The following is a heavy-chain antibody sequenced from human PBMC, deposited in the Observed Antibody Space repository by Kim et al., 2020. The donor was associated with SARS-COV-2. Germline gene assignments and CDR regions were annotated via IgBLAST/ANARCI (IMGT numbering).Heavy chain of an antibody. CDR2: IYPGDSDT. V-gene: IGHV5-51*01. Sequence: GESLKISCKGSGYSLTSYWIGWVRQMPGKGLEWMGIIYPGDSDTRYSPSFQGQVTISADKSISTAYLQWSSLKASDTAMYYCARHFIGRDGYNYHYYGMDVWGQGTTVTVSS. J-gene: IGHJ6*02. CDR1: GYSLTSYW. CDR3: ARHFIGRDGYNYHYYGMDV. D-gene: IGHD5-12*01.